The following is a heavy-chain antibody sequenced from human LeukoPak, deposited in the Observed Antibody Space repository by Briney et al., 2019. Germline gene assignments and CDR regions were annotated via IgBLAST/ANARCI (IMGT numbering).Heavy chain of an antibody. Sequence: GGSLRLSCATSGFTFRSHAMHWVRQSPGKGLEWVAQIWYDGSNKYYADSVKGRFSVSRDNSKNTLYLQMNSLRVEDTAVYYCARDGQRQAPYAMDVWGQGTTITVSS. D-gene: IGHD6-25*01. V-gene: IGHV3-33*01. CDR3: ARDGQRQAPYAMDV. CDR2: IWYDGSNK. J-gene: IGHJ6*02. CDR1: GFTFRSHA.